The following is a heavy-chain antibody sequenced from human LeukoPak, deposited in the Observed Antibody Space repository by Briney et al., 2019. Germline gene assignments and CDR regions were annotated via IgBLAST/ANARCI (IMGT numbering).Heavy chain of an antibody. D-gene: IGHD5-24*01. CDR1: GGSISSYY. CDR3: ARVGYNGAFDI. CDR2: IYYSGNT. J-gene: IGHJ3*02. V-gene: IGHV4-59*01. Sequence: SETLSLTCTVSGGSISSYYWSWIRQPPGKGLEWIGYIYYSGNTNYNPSLKSRVTISVDTSKNQFSLKLSSVTAADTAVYYCARVGYNGAFDIWGQGTMVTVSS.